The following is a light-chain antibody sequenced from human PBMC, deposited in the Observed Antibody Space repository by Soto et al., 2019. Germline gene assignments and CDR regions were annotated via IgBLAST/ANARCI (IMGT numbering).Light chain of an antibody. J-gene: IGLJ3*02. CDR3: CSYASSETFGV. CDR1: RNDIGSYNL. CDR2: EGT. V-gene: IGLV2-23*03. Sequence: QSALTQPASVSGSPGQSITISCTGTRNDIGSYNLVSWYQQHPGTAPKLIIYEGTNRPSGVSNRFSGSKSGNTASLTISGRQAEDEDSYYCCSYASSETFGVFGGGTKLTVL.